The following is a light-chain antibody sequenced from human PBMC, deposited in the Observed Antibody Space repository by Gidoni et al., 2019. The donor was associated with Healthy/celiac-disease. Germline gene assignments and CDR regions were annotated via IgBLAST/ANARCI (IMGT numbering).Light chain of an antibody. V-gene: IGLV3-1*01. CDR2: QDS. CDR1: KLGDKY. J-gene: IGLJ2*01. CDR3: QAWDSSTDVV. Sequence: SYELTQPPSVSVSPGQTASITCSGDKLGDKYACCYQQKPGQSPVLVLYQDSKRPSGIPERFSGSNSGNTATLTISGTQAMDEADYYCQAWDSSTDVVFGGGTKLTVL.